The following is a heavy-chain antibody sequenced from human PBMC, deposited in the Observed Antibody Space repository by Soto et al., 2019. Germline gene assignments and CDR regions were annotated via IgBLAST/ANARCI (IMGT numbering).Heavy chain of an antibody. Sequence: SLRLSCTASGFTFGDYAMSWFRQAPGKGLEWVGFIRSKAYGGTTEYAASVKGRFTISRDDSKSIAYLQMNSLKTEDTAVYYCTRGGEATTYCDYVAPGPTYYYGMDVWGQGTTVTVSS. J-gene: IGHJ6*02. CDR2: IRSKAYGGTT. CDR1: GFTFGDYA. V-gene: IGHV3-49*03. CDR3: TRGGEATTYCDYVAPGPTYYYGMDV. D-gene: IGHD3-16*01.